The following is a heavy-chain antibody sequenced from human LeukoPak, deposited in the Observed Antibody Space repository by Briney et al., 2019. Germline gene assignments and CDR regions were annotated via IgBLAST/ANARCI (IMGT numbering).Heavy chain of an antibody. CDR2: LSYDGSTT. Sequence: PGGSLRLSCAASGYTFSRYAMYWVRQAPGKGLEWVAVLSYDGSTTYYTDSVKGRFTISRDNSKNTLYLQMNSLRAEDTAVYYCAKGSSSSRHLDYWGQGTLVTVSS. J-gene: IGHJ4*02. CDR1: GYTFSRYA. D-gene: IGHD6-6*01. V-gene: IGHV3-30*04. CDR3: AKGSSSSRHLDY.